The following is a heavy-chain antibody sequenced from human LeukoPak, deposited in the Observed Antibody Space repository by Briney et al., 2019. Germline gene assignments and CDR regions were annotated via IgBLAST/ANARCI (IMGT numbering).Heavy chain of an antibody. Sequence: ASVKVSCKASGYTFTSYAMHWVRQAPGQRLEWMGWINAGNGNTKYSQEFQGRVTITRDTSASTAYMELSSLRSEDMAVYYCARDLEWELLWERRWYFDLWGRGTLVTVSS. CDR2: INAGNGNT. CDR3: ARDLEWELLWERRWYFDL. V-gene: IGHV1-3*03. J-gene: IGHJ2*01. CDR1: GYTFTSYA. D-gene: IGHD1-26*01.